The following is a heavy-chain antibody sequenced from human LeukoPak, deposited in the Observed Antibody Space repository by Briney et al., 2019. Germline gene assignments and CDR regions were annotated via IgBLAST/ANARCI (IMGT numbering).Heavy chain of an antibody. Sequence: SDTLSLICTLWGGPISIYYWRWMPHPPGKALEGMGYNYYRGSPNHNPSLKSRVTISGDTSKNKFTLKLRSVTAADTAVYYCARDRVGQQLVGRKNNYYYMYFGGKGTTIIIS. CDR2: NYYRGSP. V-gene: IGHV4-59*01. D-gene: IGHD6-13*01. CDR1: GGPISIYY. CDR3: ARDRVGQQLVGRKNNYYYMYF. J-gene: IGHJ6*03.